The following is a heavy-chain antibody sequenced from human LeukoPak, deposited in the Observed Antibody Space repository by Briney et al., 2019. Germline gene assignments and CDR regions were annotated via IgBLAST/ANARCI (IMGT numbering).Heavy chain of an antibody. J-gene: IGHJ4*02. V-gene: IGHV3-53*01. CDR2: IYSGGST. D-gene: IGHD2-2*01. Sequence: GGSLRLSCAASGFTVSSNYMSWVRQAPGKGLEWVSVIYSGGSTYYADSVKGRFTISRDNSKNTLYLQMNSLGAEDTAVYYCAKEDIVVVPAAMADCWGQGTLVTVSS. CDR1: GFTVSSNY. CDR3: AKEDIVVVPAAMADC.